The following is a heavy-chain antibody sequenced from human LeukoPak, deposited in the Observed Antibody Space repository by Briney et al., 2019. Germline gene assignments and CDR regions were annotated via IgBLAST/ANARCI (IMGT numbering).Heavy chain of an antibody. Sequence: GGSLRLSCAASGFTFDDYGMSWVRQAPGKGLEWVSGINWNGGSTGYADSVKGRFTISRDNAKNSLYLQMNSLRADDTAVYYCATNILVRDIINWFDPWGQGTLVTVSS. CDR2: INWNGGST. CDR3: ATNILVRDIINWFDP. D-gene: IGHD3-10*01. J-gene: IGHJ5*02. V-gene: IGHV3-20*04. CDR1: GFTFDDYG.